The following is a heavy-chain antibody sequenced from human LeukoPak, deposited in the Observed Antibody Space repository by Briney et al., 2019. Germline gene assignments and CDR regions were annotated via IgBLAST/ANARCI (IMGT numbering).Heavy chain of an antibody. V-gene: IGHV4-61*09. D-gene: IGHD3-10*01. Sequence: SETLSLTCTVSGDSISSGSYYWSWIRQPAGKGLEWIGHISTSGSTNYKPSLKSRVIISVDTTKSQFSLKLSSVTAADTAVYYCARDEGFLRFGHQGDAFDIWGQGTMVTVSS. J-gene: IGHJ3*02. CDR3: ARDEGFLRFGHQGDAFDI. CDR2: ISTSGST. CDR1: GDSISSGSYY.